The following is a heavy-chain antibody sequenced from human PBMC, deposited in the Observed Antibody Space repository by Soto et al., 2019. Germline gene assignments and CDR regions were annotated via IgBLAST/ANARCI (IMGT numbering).Heavy chain of an antibody. CDR3: VKDTRTRQKLVPYGMDV. CDR2: ISSNGGST. J-gene: IGHJ6*02. V-gene: IGHV3-64D*06. Sequence: PGRSLRLSCSASGFTFSSYAMHWVRQAPGKGLEYVSAISSNGGSTYYADSVKGRFTISRDNSKNTLYLQMSSLRAEDTAVYYCVKDTRTRQKLVPYGMDVWGQGTTVTVSS. D-gene: IGHD6-13*01. CDR1: GFTFSSYA.